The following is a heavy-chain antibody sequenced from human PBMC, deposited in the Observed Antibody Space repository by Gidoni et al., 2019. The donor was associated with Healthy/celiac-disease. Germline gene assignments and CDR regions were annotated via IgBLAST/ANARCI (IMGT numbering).Heavy chain of an antibody. J-gene: IGHJ4*02. V-gene: IGHV3-33*01. D-gene: IGHD2-2*01. CDR1: GFTFSSYG. CDR3: ARDPCTSCYGGYFDY. Sequence: QVQLVESGGGVVQPGRSLRLSCAASGFTFSSYGMPWVRQAPGKGLEWVAVIWYDGSNKYYADSVKGRFTISRDNSKNTLYLQMNSLRAEDTAVYYCARDPCTSCYGGYFDYWGQGTLVTVSS. CDR2: IWYDGSNK.